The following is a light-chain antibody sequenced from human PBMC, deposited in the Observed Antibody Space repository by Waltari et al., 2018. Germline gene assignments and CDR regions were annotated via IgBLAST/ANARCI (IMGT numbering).Light chain of an antibody. V-gene: IGKV3-15*01. Sequence: EIVMTQSPATLSVSPGERVTLSCRASQTVRNNLAWYQQKPGQAPRLLIYAASTRATGIPARFSGSGSGTEFTLTISSLQSEDFAVYYCQQYNNWPPLTFGGGTKVEIK. CDR2: AAS. CDR3: QQYNNWPPLT. J-gene: IGKJ4*01. CDR1: QTVRNN.